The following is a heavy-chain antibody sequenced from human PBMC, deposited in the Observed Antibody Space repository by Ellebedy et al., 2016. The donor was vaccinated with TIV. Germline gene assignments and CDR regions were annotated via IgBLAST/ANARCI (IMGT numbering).Heavy chain of an antibody. D-gene: IGHD3-22*01. J-gene: IGHJ4*02. CDR1: GFTFSSYG. Sequence: GESLKISXAASGFTFSSYGMHWVRQAPGKGLEWVAVISYDGSNKYYADSVKGRFTISRDNSKNTLYLQMNSLRAEDTAVYYCARYYDSSGYYWDFGYWGQGTLVTVSS. CDR2: ISYDGSNK. CDR3: ARYYDSSGYYWDFGY. V-gene: IGHV3-30*03.